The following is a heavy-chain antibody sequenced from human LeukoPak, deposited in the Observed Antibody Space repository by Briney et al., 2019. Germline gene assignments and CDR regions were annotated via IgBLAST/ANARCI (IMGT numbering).Heavy chain of an antibody. CDR3: AIGYTTITDY. J-gene: IGHJ4*02. D-gene: IGHD5-12*01. CDR2: ISYDGSNK. CDR1: GFTFSSYG. Sequence: PGRSLRLSCAASGFTFSSYGMHWVRQAPGKGLEWVAVISYDGSNKYYADSVKGRFTISRDNSKNTLYLQMNSLRAEDTAVYYCAIGYTTITDYWGQGTLVTVSS. V-gene: IGHV3-30*03.